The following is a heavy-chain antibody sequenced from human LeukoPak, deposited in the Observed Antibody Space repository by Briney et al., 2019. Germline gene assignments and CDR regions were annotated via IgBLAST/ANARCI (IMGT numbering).Heavy chain of an antibody. J-gene: IGHJ4*02. D-gene: IGHD3-3*01. Sequence: PGGSLRLSCAASGFTFSSYWMSWVRQAPGKGLEWVANIKQDGSEKYYVDSVKGRFTISRDSAKNSLYLQMNSLRAEDTAVYYCARVSTYYDFWSGHYYFDYWGQGTLVTVSS. CDR1: GFTFSSYW. CDR2: IKQDGSEK. V-gene: IGHV3-7*01. CDR3: ARVSTYYDFWSGHYYFDY.